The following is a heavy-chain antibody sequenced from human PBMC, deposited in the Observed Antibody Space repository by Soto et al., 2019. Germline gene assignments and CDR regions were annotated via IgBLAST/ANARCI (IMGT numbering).Heavy chain of an antibody. Sequence: SETLSLTCAVYGGSFSGYYWSWIRQPPGKGLEWIGEINHSGSTNYNPSLKSRVTISVDTSKNQFSLKLSSVTAADTAVYYCARDPPRSSDDFWSGYYDYWGQGTLVTVSS. CDR2: INHSGST. V-gene: IGHV4-34*01. CDR1: GGSFSGYY. J-gene: IGHJ4*02. CDR3: ARDPPRSSDDFWSGYYDY. D-gene: IGHD3-3*01.